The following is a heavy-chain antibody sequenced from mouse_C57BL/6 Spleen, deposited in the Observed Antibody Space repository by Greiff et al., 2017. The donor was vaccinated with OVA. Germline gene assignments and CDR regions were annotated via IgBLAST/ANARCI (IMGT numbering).Heavy chain of an antibody. CDR3: ARGDYYGSRRDYAMDY. J-gene: IGHJ4*01. CDR2: IHPNSGST. D-gene: IGHD1-1*01. Sequence: QVQLQQPGAELVTPGASVKLSCKASGYTFTSYWMHWVQQRPGQGLEWIGMIHPNSGSTNYNEKFKSKATLTVDKSSSTAYMQLSSLTSEDSAVYYCARGDYYGSRRDYAMDYWGQGTSVTVSS. CDR1: GYTFTSYW. V-gene: IGHV1-64*01.